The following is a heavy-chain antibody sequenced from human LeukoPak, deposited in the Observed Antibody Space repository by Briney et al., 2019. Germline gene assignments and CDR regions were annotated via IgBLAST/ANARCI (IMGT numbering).Heavy chain of an antibody. V-gene: IGHV3-30*04. CDR1: GFTFSSYA. J-gene: IGHJ4*02. D-gene: IGHD2-2*01. CDR2: ISYDGSNK. Sequence: GGSLRLPCAASGFTFSSYAMHWVRQAPGKGLEWVAVISYDGSNKYYADSVKGRFTISRDNSKNTLYLQMNSLRAEDTAVYYCARDSHCSSTSCYPRDWGQGTLVTVSS. CDR3: ARDSHCSSTSCYPRD.